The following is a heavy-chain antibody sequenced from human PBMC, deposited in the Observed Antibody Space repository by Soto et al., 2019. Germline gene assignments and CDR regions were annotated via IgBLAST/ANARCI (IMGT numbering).Heavy chain of an antibody. CDR1: GFTFSSYG. V-gene: IGHV3-30*18. Sequence: QVQLVESGGGVVQPGRSLRLSCAASGFTFSSYGMHWVRQAPGKGLEWVAVISYDGSNKYYADSVKGRFTISRDNSKNTLYLQMNSLRAEDTAVYYCAKDARKYSSGWYDGGEYYFDYWGQGTLVTVSS. CDR3: AKDARKYSSGWYDGGEYYFDY. D-gene: IGHD6-19*01. CDR2: ISYDGSNK. J-gene: IGHJ4*02.